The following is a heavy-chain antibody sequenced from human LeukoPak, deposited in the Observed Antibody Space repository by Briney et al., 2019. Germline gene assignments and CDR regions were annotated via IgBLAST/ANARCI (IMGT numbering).Heavy chain of an antibody. J-gene: IGHJ6*02. CDR2: ISAYNGNT. D-gene: IGHD4-17*01. CDR1: GYTFTSSG. Sequence: ASVKVSCTASGYTFTSSGISWVRQAPGQGLEWMGWISAYNGNTNYAQRLQGRVTLTTDTSTNTAYMELRSLRSDDTAVYYCARDVISVTRNYYYYGMDVWGQGTTVTVSS. CDR3: ARDVISVTRNYYYYGMDV. V-gene: IGHV1-18*01.